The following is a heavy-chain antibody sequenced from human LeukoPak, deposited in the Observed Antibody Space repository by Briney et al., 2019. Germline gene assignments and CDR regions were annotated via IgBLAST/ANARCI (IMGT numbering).Heavy chain of an antibody. J-gene: IGHJ5*02. CDR3: AGDFWSGYYTGIGFDP. V-gene: IGHV3-33*01. CDR2: IWYDGSNK. D-gene: IGHD3-3*01. Sequence: GRSLRLSCAASGFTFSSYGMHWVRQAPGKGLEWVAVIWYDGSNKYYADSVKGRFTISRDNSKNTLYLQMNSLRAEDTAVYYCAGDFWSGYYTGIGFDPWGQGTLVTVSS. CDR1: GFTFSSYG.